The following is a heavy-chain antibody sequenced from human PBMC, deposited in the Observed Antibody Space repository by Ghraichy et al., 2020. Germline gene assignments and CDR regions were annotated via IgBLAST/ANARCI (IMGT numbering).Heavy chain of an antibody. D-gene: IGHD3-9*01. J-gene: IGHJ6*02. CDR1: GFTFSSYG. CDR3: ARDRYDILTGYKYYYGMDV. Sequence: GGSLRLSCAASGFTFSSYGMHWVRQAPGKGLEWVAVIWYDGSNKYYADSVKGRFTISRDNSKNTLYLQMNSLRAEDTAVYYCARDRYDILTGYKYYYGMDVWGQGTTVTVSS. V-gene: IGHV3-33*01. CDR2: IWYDGSNK.